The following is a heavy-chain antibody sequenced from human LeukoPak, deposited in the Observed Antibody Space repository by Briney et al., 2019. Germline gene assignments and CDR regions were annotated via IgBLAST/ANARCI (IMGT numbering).Heavy chain of an antibody. J-gene: IGHJ4*02. D-gene: IGHD6-19*01. V-gene: IGHV1-18*01. CDR2: ISAYNGNT. CDR3: ARDSSHPEQWLVPWYFDY. CDR1: GHTFTSYG. Sequence: ASVKVSCKASGHTFTSYGISWVRQAPGQGREWMGWISAYNGNTNYAQKLQGRVTMTTDTSTSTAYMELRSLRSDDTAVYYCARDSSHPEQWLVPWYFDYWGQGTLVTVSS.